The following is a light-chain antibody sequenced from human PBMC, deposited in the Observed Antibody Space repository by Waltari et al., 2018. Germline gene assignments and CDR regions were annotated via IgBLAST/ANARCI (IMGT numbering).Light chain of an antibody. V-gene: IGKV4-1*01. J-gene: IGKJ1*01. CDR3: QQYYSSPWT. Sequence: DIVMTQSPDSLAVSLGERATIKCKSSQSVFYSPYNQNCLSWYQQKPGQPPELIFYGASTRESGVPDRFSGSGSGTDFTLTISSLQAEDVAFYYCQQYYSSPWTFGQGTKVEVK. CDR2: GAS. CDR1: QSVFYSPYNQNC.